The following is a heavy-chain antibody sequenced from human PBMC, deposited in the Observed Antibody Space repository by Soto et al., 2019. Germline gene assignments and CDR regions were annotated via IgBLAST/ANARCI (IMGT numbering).Heavy chain of an antibody. V-gene: IGHV3-23*01. CDR2: ISGSGGST. Sequence: EVQLLESGGGLVQPGGSLRLSCAASGFTFSSYAMSWVRQAPGKGLEWVSAISGSGGSTYYADSVKGRFTISRDNSKNTLYLQMNSLRAENTAVYYCAKDHSSGWYYFDYWGQGTLVTVSS. CDR3: AKDHSSGWYYFDY. D-gene: IGHD6-19*01. CDR1: GFTFSSYA. J-gene: IGHJ4*02.